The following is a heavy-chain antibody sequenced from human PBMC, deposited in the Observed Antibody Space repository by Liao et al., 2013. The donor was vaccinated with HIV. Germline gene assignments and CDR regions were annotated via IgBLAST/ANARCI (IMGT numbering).Heavy chain of an antibody. Sequence: QVQLQESGPGLVKPSGTLSLSCTVSGGSSRSYYLSWIRQPPGRGLEWIGYIYHSGNTNYNPSLKSRVTISEDTSKNQFFLKLSSVTAADTAVYYCASGTGTRSLDYWGQGTLVTVSS. CDR3: ASGTGTRSLDY. CDR1: GGSSRSYY. CDR2: IYHSGNT. J-gene: IGHJ4*02. D-gene: IGHD1-7*01. V-gene: IGHV4-59*01.